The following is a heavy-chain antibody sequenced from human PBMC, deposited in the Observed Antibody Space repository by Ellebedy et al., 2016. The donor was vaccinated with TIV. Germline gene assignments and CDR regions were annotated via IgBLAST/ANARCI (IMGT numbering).Heavy chain of an antibody. D-gene: IGHD3-10*01. CDR2: ISWNSGSI. CDR1: GFTFDDYA. V-gene: IGHV3-9*01. CDR3: ARTTMLRGVIISPIIRVDY. Sequence: GGSLRLXCAAAGFTFDDYAMHWVRQAPGKGLEWVSGISWNSGSIGYADSVKGRFTISRDNAKNSLYLQMNSLRAEDTAVYYCARTTMLRGVIISPIIRVDYWGQGTLVTVSS. J-gene: IGHJ4*02.